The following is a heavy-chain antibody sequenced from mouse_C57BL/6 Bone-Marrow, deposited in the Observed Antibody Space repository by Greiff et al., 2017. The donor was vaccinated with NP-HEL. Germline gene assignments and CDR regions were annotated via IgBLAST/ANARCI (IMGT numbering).Heavy chain of an antibody. J-gene: IGHJ2*01. D-gene: IGHD1-1*01. Sequence: EVKLQESGAELVRPGASVKLSCTASGFNIKDDYMHWVKQRPEQGLEWIGWIDPENGDTEYASKFQGKATITADTSSNTAYLQLSSLTSEDTAVYYCTTSGSILDYWGQGTTLTVSS. CDR2: IDPENGDT. V-gene: IGHV14-4*01. CDR3: TTSGSILDY. CDR1: GFNIKDDY.